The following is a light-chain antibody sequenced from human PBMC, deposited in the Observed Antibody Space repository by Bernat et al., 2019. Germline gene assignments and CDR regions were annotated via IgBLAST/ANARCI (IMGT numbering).Light chain of an antibody. CDR2: AAS. V-gene: IGKV1-39*01. CDR3: QQSPTLSYT. CDR1: QDISSY. Sequence: DIQMTQSPSSLSASVGDRVTITCRASQDISSYLNWYQQKPGKAPNLLIYAASSLQSGVPSRFSGTASGTDFTLTISSLQPEDIATYYCQQSPTLSYTFGPGTRVDIK. J-gene: IGKJ3*01.